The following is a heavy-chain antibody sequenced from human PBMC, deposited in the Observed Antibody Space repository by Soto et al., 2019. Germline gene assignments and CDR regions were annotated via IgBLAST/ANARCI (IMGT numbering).Heavy chain of an antibody. CDR2: INHSGSA. CDR1: SGSFSGYI. V-gene: IGHV4-34*01. CDR3: ARGLISGSHYSGGWYYFDS. Sequence: QVQLQQSGAGLLKPSETLSLTCDVYSGSFSGYIWTWIRQTPGKGLQWIGQINHSGSANYNPSLKSRVTISVHTSKSQFSLELSSVTAADTAVYYCARGLISGSHYSGGWYYFDSWGQGTQVTVSS. D-gene: IGHD1-26*01. J-gene: IGHJ4*02.